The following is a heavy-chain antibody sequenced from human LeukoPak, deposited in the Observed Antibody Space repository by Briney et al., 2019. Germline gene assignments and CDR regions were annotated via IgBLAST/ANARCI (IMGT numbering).Heavy chain of an antibody. CDR2: INAGNGNT. CDR1: GYTFTSYA. V-gene: IGHV1-3*01. D-gene: IGHD6-19*01. J-gene: IGHJ4*02. CDR3: ARSQQWLAHFDY. Sequence: ASVKVSCKASGYTFTSYATHWVRQAPGQRLEWMGWINAGNGNTKYSQKFQGRVTITRDTSASTAYMELSSLRSEDTAVYYCARSQQWLAHFDYWGQGTLVTVSS.